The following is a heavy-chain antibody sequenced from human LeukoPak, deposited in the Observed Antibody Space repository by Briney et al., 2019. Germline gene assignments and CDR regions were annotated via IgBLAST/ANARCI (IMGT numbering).Heavy chain of an antibody. Sequence: GGSLRLSCAASGFTFSSYWMHWVRQAPGRGLVWVSRINTDGSTTRYADSVKGRVTISRDNAKNTLYLQMNSPRVEDTAVYFCARDTSRTMDVWGQGTTVTV. V-gene: IGHV3-74*01. CDR2: INTDGSTT. CDR3: ARDTSRTMDV. D-gene: IGHD2/OR15-2a*01. CDR1: GFTFSSYW. J-gene: IGHJ6*02.